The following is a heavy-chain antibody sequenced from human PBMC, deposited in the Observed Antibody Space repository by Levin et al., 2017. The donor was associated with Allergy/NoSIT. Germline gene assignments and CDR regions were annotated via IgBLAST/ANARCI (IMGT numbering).Heavy chain of an antibody. Sequence: GGSLRLSCAASGFTFDDYAMHWVRQAPGKGLEWVSGISWNSGSIGYADSVKGRFTISRDNAKNSLYLQMNSLRAEDTALYYCAKDIRGYSYGFDYWGQGTLVTVSS. CDR3: AKDIRGYSYGFDY. V-gene: IGHV3-9*01. D-gene: IGHD5-18*01. CDR1: GFTFDDYA. J-gene: IGHJ4*02. CDR2: ISWNSGSI.